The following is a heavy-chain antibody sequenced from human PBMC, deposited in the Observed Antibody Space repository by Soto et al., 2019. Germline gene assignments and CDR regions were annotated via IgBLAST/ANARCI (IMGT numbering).Heavy chain of an antibody. CDR1: GFTFSSYA. D-gene: IGHD6-19*01. V-gene: IGHV3-23*01. J-gene: IGHJ6*02. CDR3: AKSAVAGLYYYYGMDV. Sequence: GSLRLSCAASGFTFSSYAMSWVRQAPGKGLEWVSAISGSGGSTYYADSVKGRFTISRDNSKNTLYLQMNSLRAEDTAVYYCAKSAVAGLYYYYGMDVWGQGTTVTVSS. CDR2: ISGSGGST.